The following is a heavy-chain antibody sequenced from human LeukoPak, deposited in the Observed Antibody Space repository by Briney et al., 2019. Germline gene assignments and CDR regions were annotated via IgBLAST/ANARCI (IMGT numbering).Heavy chain of an antibody. D-gene: IGHD3-9*01. Sequence: GASVKVSCKASGYTFTGYFMHWVRQAPGQGLEWMGWISVYNGDTGYAQQFQGRVTMTTETSTSTVYMELRSLRSDDTAVYYCARDWREQSPFNYFYFGMEVWGQGTTVTVSS. V-gene: IGHV1-18*04. CDR2: ISVYNGDT. J-gene: IGHJ6*02. CDR3: ARDWREQSPFNYFYFGMEV. CDR1: GYTFTGYF.